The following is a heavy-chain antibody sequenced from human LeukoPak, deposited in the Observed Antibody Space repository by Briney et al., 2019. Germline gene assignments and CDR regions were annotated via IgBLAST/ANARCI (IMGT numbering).Heavy chain of an antibody. CDR2: ISDNGYTT. CDR3: AEYYYDSSGYYDAAPLDS. J-gene: IGHJ4*02. CDR1: GFTFSTYA. D-gene: IGHD3-22*01. V-gene: IGHV3-23*01. Sequence: PGGSLRLSCAGSGFTFSTYAMSWVRQAPGKGLEWVSSISDNGYTTYYADSVRGRFTISRDNSKNTVYLQMIGLRGEDTAVYFCAEYYYDSSGYYDAAPLDSWGQGTLVTVSS.